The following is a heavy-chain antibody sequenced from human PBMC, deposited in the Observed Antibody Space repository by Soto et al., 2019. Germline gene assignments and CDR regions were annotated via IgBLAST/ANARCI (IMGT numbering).Heavy chain of an antibody. CDR3: ARSRDGYSFYFYYGMDG. D-gene: IGHD4-4*01. CDR2: ILHDGSAE. J-gene: IGHJ6*02. CDR1: VFTFTSYG. Sequence: PWWSLRLSCSASVFTFTSYGMHWVRQAPGKGLEWMALILHDGSAEYYADSVKGRFTISRDNSKNTLYLQMNSLRAEDTAVYYCARSRDGYSFYFYYGMDGWGQGTTVTVSS. V-gene: IGHV3-30*03.